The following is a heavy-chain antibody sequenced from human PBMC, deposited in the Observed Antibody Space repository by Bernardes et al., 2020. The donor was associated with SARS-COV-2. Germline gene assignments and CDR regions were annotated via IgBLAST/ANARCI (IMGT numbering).Heavy chain of an antibody. J-gene: IGHJ4*02. Sequence: GGSLRLSCSASGFTFNTYAMTWVRLAPGKGLEFVSAISSAGHTYYVDSVKGRFTISRDNSKNTLYMQMNSLRAEDTAVYYCAKNSGSLLWLHQARPLDFWGQGALVTVSS. CDR1: GFTFNTYA. D-gene: IGHD3-10*01. CDR2: ISSAGHT. CDR3: AKNSGSLLWLHQARPLDF. V-gene: IGHV3-23*01.